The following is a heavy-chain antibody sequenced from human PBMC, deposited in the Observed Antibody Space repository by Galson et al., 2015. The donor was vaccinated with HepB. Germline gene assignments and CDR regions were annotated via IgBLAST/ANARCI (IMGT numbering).Heavy chain of an antibody. CDR1: GFSFRTYD. V-gene: IGHV3-30*03. CDR2: ISYDGSKK. J-gene: IGHJ6*02. CDR3: ATLDYDFYYYYGMDV. Sequence: SLRLSCAASGFSFRTYDMHWVRQAPGKGLEWVAVISYDGSKKSCADSVEGRFIISRDNSKNTLYVEMNSLRVEDTAVYYCATLDYDFYYYYGMDVWGQGTTVTVS. D-gene: IGHD3-3*01.